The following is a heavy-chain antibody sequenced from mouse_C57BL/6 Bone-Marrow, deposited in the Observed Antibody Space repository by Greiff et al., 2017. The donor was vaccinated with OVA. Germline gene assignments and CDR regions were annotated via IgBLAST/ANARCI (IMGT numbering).Heavy chain of an antibody. CDR3: ARDFTTGGLYYYAMDY. CDR2: IDPSDSYT. V-gene: IGHV1-69*01. Sequence: QVQLQQPGAELVMPGASVKLSCKASGYTFTSYWMHWVKQRPGQGLERIGEIDPSDSYTNYNQKFKGKSTLTVDKSSSTAYMQLSSLTSEDSAVYYCARDFTTGGLYYYAMDYWGQGTSVTVSS. CDR1: GYTFTSYW. J-gene: IGHJ4*01. D-gene: IGHD2-12*01.